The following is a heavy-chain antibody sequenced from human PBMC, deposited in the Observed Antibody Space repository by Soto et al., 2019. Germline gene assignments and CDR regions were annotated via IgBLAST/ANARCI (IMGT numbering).Heavy chain of an antibody. J-gene: IGHJ4*02. CDR1: GIKFRDSA. Sequence: EVFLSESGGGVTQPGGSLRLSCAASGIKFRDSAMSWVRQAPGQGLEWVSSISNNGDATYYADSVKGRFHISRDNSGKPGFLQMKSLRVEDPAAYFCAELALWLGKIGRGYWGQGALFNASS. CDR2: ISNNGDAT. V-gene: IGHV3-23*01. CDR3: AELALWLGKIGRGY. D-gene: IGHD2-21*01.